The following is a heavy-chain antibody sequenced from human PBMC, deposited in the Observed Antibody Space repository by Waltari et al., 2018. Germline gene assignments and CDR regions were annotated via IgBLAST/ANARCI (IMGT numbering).Heavy chain of an antibody. CDR2: IYYSGST. CDR1: GGSISSHY. V-gene: IGHV4-59*11. J-gene: IGHJ2*01. D-gene: IGHD3-10*01. CDR3: ARRLDGSGTIPTWYFDL. Sequence: QVQLQESGPGLVKPSETLSLTCTVSGGSISSHYWSWIRQPPGKGLEWIGYIYYSGSTNYDPPLKSRVTRSVDTSKNQSSLKLRSVTAADTAVYYCARRLDGSGTIPTWYFDLWGRGTLVTVSS.